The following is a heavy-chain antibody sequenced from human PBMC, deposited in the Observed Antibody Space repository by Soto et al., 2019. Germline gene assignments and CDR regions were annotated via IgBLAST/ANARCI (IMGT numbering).Heavy chain of an antibody. CDR3: AREDSIIIPAVSDF. CDR1: GFAFNNYG. Sequence: PGGSLRLSCTVSGFAFNNYGINWVRQAPGKGLEWVSSISKSDYTYYSDSVKGRFTISRDNAKNSVSLQMNTLRVEDTAVDYCAREDSIIIPAVSDFWGQGTLVTVSS. D-gene: IGHD2-2*01. CDR2: ISKSDYT. J-gene: IGHJ4*02. V-gene: IGHV3-21*01.